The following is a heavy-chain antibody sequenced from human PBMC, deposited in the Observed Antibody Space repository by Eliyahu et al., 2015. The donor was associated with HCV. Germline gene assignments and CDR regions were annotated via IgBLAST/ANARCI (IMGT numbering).Heavy chain of an antibody. CDR2: TSYDGSNK. CDR3: AKDRETVAADAEGGGFDY. Sequence: QVQLVESGGGVVQPGRSLXLSCAASGFTFSSYGXHWVRQAPGKGRAGVAVTSYDGSNKYYADSVKGRFTISRDNSKNTLYLQMNSLRAEDTAVYYCAKDRETVAADAEGGGFDYWGQGTLVTVSS. D-gene: IGHD6-19*01. V-gene: IGHV3-30*18. CDR1: GFTFSSYG. J-gene: IGHJ4*02.